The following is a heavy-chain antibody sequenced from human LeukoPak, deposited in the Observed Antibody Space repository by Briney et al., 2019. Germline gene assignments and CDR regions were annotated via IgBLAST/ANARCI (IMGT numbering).Heavy chain of an antibody. J-gene: IGHJ4*02. V-gene: IGHV5-51*01. CDR2: IYPGDSDT. D-gene: IGHD1-1*01. CDR1: GYSFTSYW. CDR3: ARVQNGRHFDY. Sequence: GEALQISFKGSGYSFTSYWIGWVRRMPGKGLEGMGIIYPGDSDTRYSPSLQGQITISADKSISTAYLQWSSLKASDTAMYYCARVQNGRHFDYSGQGTLVTVSS.